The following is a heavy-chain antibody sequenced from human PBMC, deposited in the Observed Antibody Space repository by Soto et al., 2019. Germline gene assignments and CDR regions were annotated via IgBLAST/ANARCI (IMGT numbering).Heavy chain of an antibody. CDR2: IYYSGST. CDR3: TRHLGRAVAGFDP. CDR1: GGSNSNYH. Sequence: PSETLSLTCTVSGGSNSNYHWSWIRQPPGKGLEWIGYIYYSGSTNYNPSLKSRVTISVDTSKNQFSLKLRSVTAADTAVYYCTRHLGRAVAGFDPWGQGTLVTVSS. V-gene: IGHV4-59*08. J-gene: IGHJ5*02. D-gene: IGHD6-19*01.